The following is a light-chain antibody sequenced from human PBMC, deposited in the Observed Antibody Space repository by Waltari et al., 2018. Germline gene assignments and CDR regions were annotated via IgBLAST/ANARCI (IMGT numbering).Light chain of an antibody. CDR1: QSFANY. J-gene: IGKJ4*01. V-gene: IGKV3-11*01. Sequence: ILTQSPATLSLSPGERTTPSFRASQSFANYVAGYQQKPGQAPRLLIYGASSRATGIPDRFSATGSGTEFTLTISSLEPEDFAVYYCQKYSNSPLTFGGGTKVEIK. CDR2: GAS. CDR3: QKYSNSPLT.